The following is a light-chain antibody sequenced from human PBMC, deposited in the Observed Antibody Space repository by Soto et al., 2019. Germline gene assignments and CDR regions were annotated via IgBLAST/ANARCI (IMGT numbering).Light chain of an antibody. CDR3: QQYAGSSYT. V-gene: IGKV3-11*01. Sequence: EIVLTQSPATLSLSPGERATLSCRASQSVSSYLAWYQQKPGQAPRLLIYDASNRATGIPARFSGSGSGTDFTLTISSLEPEDFAVYYCQQYAGSSYTFGQGTKLEIK. J-gene: IGKJ2*01. CDR1: QSVSSY. CDR2: DAS.